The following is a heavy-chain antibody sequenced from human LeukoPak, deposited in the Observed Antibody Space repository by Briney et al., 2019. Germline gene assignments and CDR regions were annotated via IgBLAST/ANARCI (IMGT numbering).Heavy chain of an antibody. CDR2: ISYDGSNK. D-gene: IGHD6-19*01. J-gene: IGHJ4*02. CDR1: GFTFSSYG. CDR3: AKEGPRIAVAGTVSDY. Sequence: GGSLRLSCAASGFTFSSYGMHWVRQAPGKGLEWVVVISYDGSNKYYADSVKGRFTISRDNSKNTLYLQVNSLRAEDTAVYYCAKEGPRIAVAGTVSDYWGQGTLVTVSS. V-gene: IGHV3-30*18.